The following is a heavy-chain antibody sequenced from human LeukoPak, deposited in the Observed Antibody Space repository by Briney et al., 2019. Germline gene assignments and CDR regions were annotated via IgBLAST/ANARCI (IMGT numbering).Heavy chain of an antibody. J-gene: IGHJ3*02. CDR2: IYDSGST. CDR3: ACLTTADAFDI. V-gene: IGHV4-59*01. CDR1: GGSINSYY. Sequence: SEALSLTCTVSGGSINSYYWSWIRQPPGKGLEWIGYIYDSGSTNYNPSLKSRVTISVDTSKNQFSLKLSSVTAADTAVYYCACLTTADAFDIWGQGTMVTVSS. D-gene: IGHD3-22*01.